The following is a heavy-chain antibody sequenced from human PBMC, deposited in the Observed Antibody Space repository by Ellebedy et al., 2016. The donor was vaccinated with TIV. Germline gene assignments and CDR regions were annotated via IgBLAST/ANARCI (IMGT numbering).Heavy chain of an antibody. V-gene: IGHV4-31*03. J-gene: IGHJ4*02. CDR2: IYYSGST. CDR1: GGSIGSGGYY. D-gene: IGHD4-23*01. CDR3: ARDYGGNPRRWGPFDY. Sequence: SETLSLTCTVSGGSIGSGGYYWSWIRQHPGKGLEWIGYIYYSGSTYYNPSLKSRVTISVDTSKNQFSLKLSSVTAADTAVYYCARDYGGNPRRWGPFDYWGQGTLITVSS.